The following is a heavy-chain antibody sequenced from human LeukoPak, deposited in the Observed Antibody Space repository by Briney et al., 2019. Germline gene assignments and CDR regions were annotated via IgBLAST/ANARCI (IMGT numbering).Heavy chain of an antibody. V-gene: IGHV5-51*01. CDR2: IHCGDSDT. CDR3: ARHDCWGSYCPGSNWFDP. J-gene: IGHJ5*02. CDR1: GYSFTTYW. D-gene: IGHD3-16*01. Sequence: GESLKISCRGSGYSFTTYWIAWVRQMPGKGLEWMGMIHCGDSDTRYSPSFQGQVTISADKSINTAYLQWSSLKASDTALYHCARHDCWGSYCPGSNWFDPWGQGTLVTVSS.